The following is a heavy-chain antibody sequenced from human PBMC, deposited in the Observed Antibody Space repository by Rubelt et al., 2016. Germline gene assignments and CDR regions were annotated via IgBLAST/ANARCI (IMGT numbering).Heavy chain of an antibody. D-gene: IGHD3-10*01. V-gene: IGHV4-34*01. CDR1: GGSFSGYY. CDR2: INHSGST. J-gene: IGHJ4*02. CDR3: ASRGRYYGSGSYPPRTGIVDY. Sequence: QVQLQQWGAGLLKPSEILSLTCAVYGGSFSGYYWSWIRQPPGKGLEWIGEINHSGSTNYNPSLKSRVTMSGEQVKSQFFLRLSSVTAADTAVYYCASRGRYYGSGSYPPRTGIVDYWGQGTLVTVSS.